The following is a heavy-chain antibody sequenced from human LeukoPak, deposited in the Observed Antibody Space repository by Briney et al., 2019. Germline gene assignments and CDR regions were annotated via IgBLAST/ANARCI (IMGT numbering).Heavy chain of an antibody. D-gene: IGHD4-23*01. V-gene: IGHV3-23*01. CDR3: ARDYGGSSPFDY. Sequence: GGSLRLSCAASGFSFSNYGMSWVRQAPGKGLEWVSAISGSGGSTYYADSVKGRFTISRDNGKNSLYLQMNSLRAEDTAVYYCARDYGGSSPFDYWGQGTLVTVSS. CDR2: ISGSGGST. CDR1: GFSFSNYG. J-gene: IGHJ4*02.